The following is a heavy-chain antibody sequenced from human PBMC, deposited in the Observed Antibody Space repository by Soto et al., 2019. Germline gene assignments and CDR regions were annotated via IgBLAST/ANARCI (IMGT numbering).Heavy chain of an antibody. Sequence: QVQLQESGPGLVKPSQTLSLTCTVSGGSISSGDYYWSWIRQPPGKGLEWIGYIYYSGSTYYNPSLKSRVTISVDTSKNQFSLKLSSVTAADTAVYYCARTGNGYDSYGGWFDPWGQGTLVTVSS. CDR3: ARTGNGYDSYGGWFDP. J-gene: IGHJ5*02. CDR1: GGSISSGDYY. V-gene: IGHV4-30-4*01. D-gene: IGHD5-12*01. CDR2: IYYSGST.